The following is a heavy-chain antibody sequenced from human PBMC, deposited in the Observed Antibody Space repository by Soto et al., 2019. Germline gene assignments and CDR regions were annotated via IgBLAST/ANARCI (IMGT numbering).Heavy chain of an antibody. CDR2: ISAYNGNT. Sequence: QVQLVQSGAEVKKPGASVKVSCKASGYNFNSYTISWVRQAPGQGLEWMGRISAYNGNTNYAQKLQGRVTMTTDTSTRTAYIELKCRRSDDSAGYQCVRLLGALGHRFGYWGQGTLFTVS. D-gene: IGHD1-26*01. J-gene: IGHJ4*02. CDR1: GYNFNSYT. V-gene: IGHV1-18*01. CDR3: VRLLGALGHRFGY.